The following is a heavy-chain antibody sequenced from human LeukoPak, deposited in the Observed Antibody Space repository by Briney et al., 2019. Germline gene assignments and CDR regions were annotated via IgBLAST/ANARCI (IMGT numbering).Heavy chain of an antibody. CDR3: ARYDPYSSGWYWFDY. V-gene: IGHV1-69*01. D-gene: IGHD6-19*01. CDR2: IIPIFGTA. CDR1: GGTFSSYA. Sequence: SVKVSCKASGGTFSSYAISWVRQAPGQGLEWMGGIIPIFGTANYAQKFQGRVTITADESTSTAYMELSSLRSEDTAVYYCARYDPYSSGWYWFDYWGQGTLVTVSS. J-gene: IGHJ4*02.